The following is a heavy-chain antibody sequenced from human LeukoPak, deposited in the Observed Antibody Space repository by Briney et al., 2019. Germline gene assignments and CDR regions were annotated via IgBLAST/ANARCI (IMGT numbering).Heavy chain of an antibody. D-gene: IGHD5-12*01. Sequence: GGSLRLSCAASGFTFDDYAMHWVRQAPGKGLEWVSGISWNSGSIGYADSVKGRFTISRDNAKNSLYLQMNSLGAEDTAVYYCARVNPLVAPGALDIWGQGTMVAVSS. CDR2: ISWNSGSI. J-gene: IGHJ3*02. CDR1: GFTFDDYA. CDR3: ARVNPLVAPGALDI. V-gene: IGHV3-9*01.